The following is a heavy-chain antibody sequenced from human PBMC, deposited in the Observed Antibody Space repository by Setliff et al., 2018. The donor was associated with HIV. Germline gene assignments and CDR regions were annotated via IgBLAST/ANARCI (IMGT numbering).Heavy chain of an antibody. CDR1: GYSFTSYW. CDR2: IYPGDSDT. V-gene: IGHV5-51*01. CDR3: ARSATYYYDSSANDAFDI. Sequence: PGESLKISCKGSGYSFTSYWIGWVRQMPGKGLEWMGIIYPGDSDTRYSPSFQGQVTISADKSISTAYLQWSSLKASDTAMYYCARSATYYYDSSANDAFDIWGQGTMVTVSS. J-gene: IGHJ3*02. D-gene: IGHD3-22*01.